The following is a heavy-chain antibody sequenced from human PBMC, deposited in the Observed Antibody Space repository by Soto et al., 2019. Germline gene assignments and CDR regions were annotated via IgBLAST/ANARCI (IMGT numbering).Heavy chain of an antibody. Sequence: SGPTLVNPTQTLTLTCTFSGFSLSTRGMCVSWFRPPPGKALEWRALIDWDDDKYYGTSLKTRLTISKDTSKNQEVLTMTNMDPVDTATYYCALRSGSFYGMDVWGQGTTVTVSS. CDR2: IDWDDDK. D-gene: IGHD1-26*01. CDR1: GFSLSTRGMC. J-gene: IGHJ6*02. V-gene: IGHV2-70*01. CDR3: ALRSGSFYGMDV.